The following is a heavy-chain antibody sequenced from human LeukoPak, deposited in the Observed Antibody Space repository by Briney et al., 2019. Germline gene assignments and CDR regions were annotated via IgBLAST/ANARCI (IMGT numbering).Heavy chain of an antibody. CDR2: ISSNGGST. CDR1: GFTFSSYA. CDR3: VKDYNWDIFHY. V-gene: IGHV3-64D*09. J-gene: IGHJ4*02. Sequence: PGGSLRLSCSASGFTFSSYAMHWVRQAPGKGLEYVSGISSNGGSTYYADSVKGRFTISGDNSENTLYLQMSSLRADDTAVYYCVKDYNWDIFHYWGQGTLVTVSS. D-gene: IGHD1/OR15-1a*01.